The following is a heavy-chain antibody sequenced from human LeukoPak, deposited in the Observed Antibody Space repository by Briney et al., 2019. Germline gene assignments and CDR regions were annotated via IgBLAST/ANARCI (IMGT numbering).Heavy chain of an antibody. Sequence: GGSLRLSCAASGFTFSDYYMTWIRYAPGKGLEWVSYISSTSSNRNYADSVKGRFTISRDNAKNSLYLQMNSLRAEDTAVYYCARVGLGYCSGGSCSAEYFHHWGQGTLVTVSS. J-gene: IGHJ1*01. CDR3: ARVGLGYCSGGSCSAEYFHH. V-gene: IGHV3-11*05. CDR2: ISSTSSNR. CDR1: GFTFSDYY. D-gene: IGHD2-15*01.